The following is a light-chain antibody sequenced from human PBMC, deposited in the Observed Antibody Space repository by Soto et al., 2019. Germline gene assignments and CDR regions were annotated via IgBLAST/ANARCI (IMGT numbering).Light chain of an antibody. V-gene: IGKV3-20*01. CDR2: AAS. Sequence: EIVLTQSPGTLSLSPGEKVTLSCRASQSVSSRYLFWYQQKPGQAPRLLSYAASSRATGIPDRFSGSGSGTDFTLTISRLEPDDFSVYYCQQYDSSLYTFGQGTKLENK. CDR1: QSVSSRY. CDR3: QQYDSSLYT. J-gene: IGKJ2*01.